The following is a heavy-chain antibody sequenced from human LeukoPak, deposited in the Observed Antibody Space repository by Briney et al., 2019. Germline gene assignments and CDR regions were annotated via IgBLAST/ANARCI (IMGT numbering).Heavy chain of an antibody. CDR3: ARGSPCGGDCYSSDAFDI. V-gene: IGHV3-20*04. CDR2: INWNGGST. CDR1: GFTFDDYG. D-gene: IGHD2-21*02. Sequence: GGSLRLSCAASGFTFDDYGMSWVRQAPGKGLEWVSGINWNGGSTGYADSVKGRFTISRDNAKNSLYLQMNSLRAEDTALYYCARGSPCGGDCYSSDAFDIWGQGTMVTVSS. J-gene: IGHJ3*02.